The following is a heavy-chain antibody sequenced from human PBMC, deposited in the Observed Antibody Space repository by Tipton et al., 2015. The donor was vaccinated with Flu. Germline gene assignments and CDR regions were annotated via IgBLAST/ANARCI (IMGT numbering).Heavy chain of an antibody. D-gene: IGHD3-10*01. V-gene: IGHV3-23*01. Sequence: SLRLSCAASGFTFSSYAMSWVRQAPGKGLEWVSAISGSGGSTYYADSVKGRFTISRDNSKNTLYLQMNSLRAEDTAVYYCANDPGYYYGSGEFDYWGQGTLVTVSS. CDR3: ANDPGYYYGSGEFDY. J-gene: IGHJ4*02. CDR2: ISGSGGST. CDR1: GFTFSSYA.